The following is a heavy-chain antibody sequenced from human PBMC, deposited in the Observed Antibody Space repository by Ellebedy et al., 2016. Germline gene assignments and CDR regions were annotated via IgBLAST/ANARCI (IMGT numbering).Heavy chain of an antibody. Sequence: GGSLRLSCAASGFTFSSYAMHWVRQAPGKGLVWVSGINSDGSSTSYADSVKGRFTISRDNAKNTLYLQMNSLRAEDTAVYYCARGVVGATLDWGQGTLVTVSS. CDR1: GFTFSSYA. V-gene: IGHV3-74*01. CDR3: ARGVVGATLD. CDR2: INSDGSST. D-gene: IGHD1-26*01. J-gene: IGHJ4*02.